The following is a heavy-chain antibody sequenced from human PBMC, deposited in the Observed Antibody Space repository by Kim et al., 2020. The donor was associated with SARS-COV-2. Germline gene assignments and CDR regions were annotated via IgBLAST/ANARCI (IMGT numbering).Heavy chain of an antibody. J-gene: IGHJ3*01. CDR1: GYTFTTYS. D-gene: IGHD3-9*01. Sequence: ASVKVSCKASGYTFTTYSLTWVRQAPGQGLEWMGWTNTNTGNSTYAQDFRGRFVFLLDTSVGTLDLHISGLKAEDTAVYYCARGPLRYFDRFFGDDGFDVWGQGTVVTVSS. CDR2: TNTNTGNS. CDR3: ARGPLRYFDRFFGDDGFDV. V-gene: IGHV7-4-1*02.